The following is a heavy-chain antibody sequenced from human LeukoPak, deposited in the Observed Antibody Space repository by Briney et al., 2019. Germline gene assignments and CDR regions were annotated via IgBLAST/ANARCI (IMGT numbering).Heavy chain of an antibody. D-gene: IGHD2-15*01. J-gene: IGHJ4*02. CDR2: ISYDGNNQ. CDR3: ARVGSRYCSGANCYDGF. V-gene: IGHV3-30-3*01. CDR1: GFAFSSLA. Sequence: PGGSLRLSCAVSGFAFSSLAMHWVRQAPGKRLEWVAFISYDGNNQYYADSVKGRFTISRDNSKNTLYLQMNNLRAEDTAIYYCARVGSRYCSGANCYDGFWGQGTLVSVSS.